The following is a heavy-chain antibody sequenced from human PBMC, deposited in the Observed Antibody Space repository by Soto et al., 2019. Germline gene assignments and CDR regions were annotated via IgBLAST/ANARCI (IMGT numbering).Heavy chain of an antibody. D-gene: IGHD2-15*01. CDR3: ARGSFFSVLTVDGYLH. V-gene: IGHV1-69*13. J-gene: IGHJ4*02. CDR2: IIPIFGTP. Sequence: GASVKVSCKASGVPFSTYTMSWVRQAPGQGLEWMGGIIPIFGTPNYAQRFQARVRISADESTSTVYMELSGLTSEDTAMYYCARGSFFSVLTVDGYLHCGQAPLVTVP. CDR1: GVPFSTYT.